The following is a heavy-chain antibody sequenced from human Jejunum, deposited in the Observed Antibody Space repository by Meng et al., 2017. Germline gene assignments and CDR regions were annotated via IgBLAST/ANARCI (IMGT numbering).Heavy chain of an antibody. V-gene: IGHV3-21*06. CDR2: ISSRNTYI. Sequence: GESLKISCAASGITFSNYAVRWVRQAPGKGLEWVSSISSRNTYIYYADSVKGRFTISRDKGKNSLYLQMNSLRAEDTAVYDCAKEVGPYQYYYGLDVWGQGNKV. CDR3: AKEVGPYQYYYGLDV. D-gene: IGHD1-26*01. CDR1: GITFSNYA. J-gene: IGHJ6*01.